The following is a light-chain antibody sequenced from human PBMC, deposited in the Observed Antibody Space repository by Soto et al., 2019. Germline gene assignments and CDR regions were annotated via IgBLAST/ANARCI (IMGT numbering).Light chain of an antibody. CDR3: QQRSNWPRVT. CDR1: QSVSSTY. V-gene: IGKV3-11*02. J-gene: IGKJ3*01. CDR2: DAA. Sequence: ILLTQSPCTLSLSPGERATLSWRASQSVSSTYLIWYQQKPGQAPSLLLYDAANRATGSPARFSGGGSWRDLTLTISSLETEDYAVYYCQQRSNWPRVTFGPGTKVDIK.